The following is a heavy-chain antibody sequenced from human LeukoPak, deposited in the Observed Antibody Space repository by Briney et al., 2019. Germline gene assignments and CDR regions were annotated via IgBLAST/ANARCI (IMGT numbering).Heavy chain of an antibody. J-gene: IGHJ4*02. V-gene: IGHV3-30*03. CDR2: ISYDGSNK. Sequence: GGSLRLSCAASGFTFSSYGMHWVRQAPGKGLEWVAVISYDGSNKYYADSVKGRFTISRDNSKNTLYLQMNSLRAEDTAVYYCARGTLRFLEWCFDYWGQGTLVTVSS. CDR3: ARGTLRFLEWCFDY. CDR1: GFTFSSYG. D-gene: IGHD3-3*01.